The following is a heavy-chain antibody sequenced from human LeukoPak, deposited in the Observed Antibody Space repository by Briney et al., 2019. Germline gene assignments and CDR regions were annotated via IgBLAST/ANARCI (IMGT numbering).Heavy chain of an antibody. CDR3: ARSGRQQQLVREFDY. CDR1: GYTFTSYG. V-gene: IGHV1-18*01. J-gene: IGHJ4*02. Sequence: ASVKVSCKASGYTFTSYGISWVRQAPGQGLEWMGWISAYNGNTNYAQKLQGRVTMTTDTSTSTAYMELRSLRSDDTAVYYCARSGRQQQLVREFDYWGQGTLVTVSS. D-gene: IGHD6-13*01. CDR2: ISAYNGNT.